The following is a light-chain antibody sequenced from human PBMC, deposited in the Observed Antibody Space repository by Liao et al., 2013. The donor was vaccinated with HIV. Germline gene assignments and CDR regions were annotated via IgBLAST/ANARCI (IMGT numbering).Light chain of an antibody. CDR1: NIGSKS. CDR2: YDS. V-gene: IGLV3-21*01. Sequence: SYELTQPPSVSVAPGKTASITCGGNNIGSKSVHWYQLKPGQAPVLVIYYDSDRPSGIPERFSGSNSGNTATLTISRVEAGDEADYYCQVWDSSSDHLVFGGGTKLTVL. J-gene: IGLJ2*01. CDR3: QVWDSSSDHLV.